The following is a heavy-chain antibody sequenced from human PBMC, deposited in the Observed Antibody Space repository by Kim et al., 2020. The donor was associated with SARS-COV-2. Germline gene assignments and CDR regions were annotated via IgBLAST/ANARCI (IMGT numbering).Heavy chain of an antibody. CDR1: RLTFRGYS. V-gene: IGHV3-30-3*01. Sequence: GGSLRLSCAASRLTFRGYSMHWVRQAPGKGLEWVAIMSHDGFNAYYADSVRGRFTISRDDSKDTLFLQMNSLRVEDTAFYFCAREKAMEWDLFYFDHWGQGTLVTVSS. CDR3: AREKAMEWDLFYFDH. J-gene: IGHJ4*02. D-gene: IGHD3-3*01. CDR2: MSHDGFNA.